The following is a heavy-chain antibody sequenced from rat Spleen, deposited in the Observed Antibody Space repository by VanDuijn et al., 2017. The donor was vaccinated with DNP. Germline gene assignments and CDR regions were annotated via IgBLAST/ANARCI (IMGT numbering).Heavy chain of an antibody. J-gene: IGHJ2*01. V-gene: IGHV5-7*01. Sequence: EVQLVESGGGLVQPGRSLKLSCAASGFTFSDYNMAWVRKAPKKGLEWVATISYDGSSTYYRDSVKGRFTISRDNAKSTLYLQMDSLRSEDTATYYCARHWFFDYWGQGVMVTVSS. CDR1: GFTFSDYN. D-gene: IGHD1-12*03. CDR2: ISYDGSST. CDR3: ARHWFFDY.